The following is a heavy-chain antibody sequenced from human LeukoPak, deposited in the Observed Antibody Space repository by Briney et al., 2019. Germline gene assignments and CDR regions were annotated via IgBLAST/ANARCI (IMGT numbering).Heavy chain of an antibody. V-gene: IGHV3-23*01. CDR1: GFTFSSYS. CDR2: IRGSSIST. Sequence: GGSLRLSCAASGFTFSSYSFNWVRQAPGRGLEWVSIIRGSSISTYYADSVKGRFTISRDNSKNTVYLQMNSLRAEDTAIYYCAKDLYGDYGGIDYWGQGTLVTVSS. J-gene: IGHJ4*02. CDR3: AKDLYGDYGGIDY. D-gene: IGHD4-17*01.